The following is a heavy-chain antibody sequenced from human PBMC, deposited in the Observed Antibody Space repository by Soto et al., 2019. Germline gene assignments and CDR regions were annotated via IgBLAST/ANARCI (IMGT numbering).Heavy chain of an antibody. V-gene: IGHV1-8*01. Sequence: QVQLVQSGADVKKPGASVTVSCKASGYTFTTYEINWVRQATGQGLEWMGRMNPNDGNTGYAQKFQGRVTMTRNTSVTTAYMELSGLRSDDTAVYYCARGPRESGEWLLFVYWGQGALVTVSS. CDR1: GYTFTTYE. CDR3: ARGPRESGEWLLFVY. CDR2: MNPNDGNT. J-gene: IGHJ4*02. D-gene: IGHD3-3*01.